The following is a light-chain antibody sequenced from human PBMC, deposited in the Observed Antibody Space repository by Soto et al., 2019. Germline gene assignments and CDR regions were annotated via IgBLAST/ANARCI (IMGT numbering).Light chain of an antibody. CDR3: QSYDTSLSALYV. Sequence: QSVLTQPPSVSGAPGQRVTISCTGSNSNIGAGYDVHWYQLLPGTAPKLLIYGNSNRPSGVPDRFSGSKSGTSASLAITGLQAEDEADYYCQSYDTSLSALYVVGTGTKLTVL. CDR1: NSNIGAGYD. CDR2: GNS. J-gene: IGLJ1*01. V-gene: IGLV1-40*01.